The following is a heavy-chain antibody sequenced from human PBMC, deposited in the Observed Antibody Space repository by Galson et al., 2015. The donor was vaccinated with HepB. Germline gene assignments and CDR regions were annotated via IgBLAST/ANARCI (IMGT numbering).Heavy chain of an antibody. D-gene: IGHD2-21*02. Sequence: SLRLSCAASGFTFSGSAIHWVRQASGKGLEWVGRIRNKANSYATAYVASVGGRFTISRDDSKNTAYLQMNSLKTEDTAVYYCWVDIVVVTATNFDYWGQGTLVTVSS. V-gene: IGHV3-73*01. CDR3: WVDIVVVTATNFDY. J-gene: IGHJ4*02. CDR1: GFTFSGSA. CDR2: IRNKANSYAT.